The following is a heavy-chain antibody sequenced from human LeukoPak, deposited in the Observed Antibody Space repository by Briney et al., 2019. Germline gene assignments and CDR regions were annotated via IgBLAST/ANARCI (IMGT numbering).Heavy chain of an antibody. J-gene: IGHJ4*02. CDR3: ARKFGRYYYGSGSYYPTPQYFDY. CDR2: IYPGDSDT. Sequence: PGESLKISCKGSGYSFTSYWIGLVRPMPGKGVEWMGIIYPGDSDTRYSPSFQGQVTISANQSISTAYLQWSSLQASDTAMYYCARKFGRYYYGSGSYYPTPQYFDYWGQGTLVTVSS. D-gene: IGHD3-10*01. CDR1: GYSFTSYW. V-gene: IGHV5-51*01.